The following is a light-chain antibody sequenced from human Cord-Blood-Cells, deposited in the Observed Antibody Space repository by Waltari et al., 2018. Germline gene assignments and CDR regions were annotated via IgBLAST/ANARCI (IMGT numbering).Light chain of an antibody. CDR1: QSISSY. V-gene: IGKV1-39*01. Sequence: DIQLTQSPSSLSASVGDRVTITCRASQSISSYLNWYQQKPGKAPKLLIYAASSLQSGVPSRFSGSGSGTDFTLTISSLQPEDFATYYGQQSYSTPPWTFGPGTKVEIK. CDR2: AAS. CDR3: QQSYSTPPWT. J-gene: IGKJ1*01.